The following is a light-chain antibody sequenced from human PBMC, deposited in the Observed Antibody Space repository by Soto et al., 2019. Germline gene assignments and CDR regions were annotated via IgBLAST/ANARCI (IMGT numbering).Light chain of an antibody. V-gene: IGKV3-20*01. J-gene: IGKJ5*01. CDR1: QSVSSSY. CDR3: QQYGSAVS. Sequence: EIVLTQSPGTLSLSPGDRATLSCRAGQSVSSSYLAWYQQKPGQAPRLLIYGACSRATCIPDRISGSGSETDFALIISIVEPEDFAVYYWQQYGSAVSFGQGTRVEIK. CDR2: GAC.